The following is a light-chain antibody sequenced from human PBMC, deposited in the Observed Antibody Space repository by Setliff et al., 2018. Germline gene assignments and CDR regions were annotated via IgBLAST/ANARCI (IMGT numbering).Light chain of an antibody. V-gene: IGKV3-20*01. Sequence: EIVLTQSPDTLSLSPGERATLSCRASQSVSNNYLAWYQKKLGQAPRLLLYGASSRATGIPDRFSGGGSGTDFTLTISRLEPEDFAVYFCQQYGTSPTFGQGTRLEIK. CDR2: GAS. J-gene: IGKJ5*01. CDR1: QSVSNNY. CDR3: QQYGTSPT.